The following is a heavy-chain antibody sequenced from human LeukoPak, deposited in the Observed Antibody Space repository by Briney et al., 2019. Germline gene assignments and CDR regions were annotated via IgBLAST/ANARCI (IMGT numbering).Heavy chain of an antibody. V-gene: IGHV4-59*12. J-gene: IGHJ5*02. CDR1: GGSISSYY. CDR2: IYYSGST. CDR3: ARASSGGWFDP. D-gene: IGHD2-15*01. Sequence: SETLSLTCTVSGGSISSYYWSWIRQPPGKGLEWIGYIYYSGSTNYNPSLKSRVTISVDKSKNQFSLKLSSVTAADTAVYYCARASSGGWFDPWGQGTLVTVSS.